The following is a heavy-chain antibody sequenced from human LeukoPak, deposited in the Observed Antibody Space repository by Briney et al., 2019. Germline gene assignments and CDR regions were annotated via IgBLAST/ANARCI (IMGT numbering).Heavy chain of an antibody. CDR1: GFTFSSYA. D-gene: IGHD6-13*01. Sequence: LRLSCAASGFTFSSYAMSWVRQPPGKGLEWIGYIYYSGSTYYNPSLKSRVTISVDTSKNQFSLKLSSVTAADTAVYYCARDGDSSSWYGLCDYWGQGTLVTVSS. CDR3: ARDGDSSSWYGLCDY. CDR2: IYYSGST. V-gene: IGHV4-31*02. J-gene: IGHJ4*02.